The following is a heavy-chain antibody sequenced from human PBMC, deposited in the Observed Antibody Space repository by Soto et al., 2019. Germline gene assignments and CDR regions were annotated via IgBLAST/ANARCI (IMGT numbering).Heavy chain of an antibody. J-gene: IGHJ5*02. Sequence: GGSLSLSCAASGFTFSSYWMHWVRQAPGKGLVWVSSINSDGSSTSYADSVKGRFTISRDNAKNTLYLQLNSPRAEDTAVYYCARPYCSMTSCSNWFDLWGQGTLVTVSS. CDR3: ARPYCSMTSCSNWFDL. D-gene: IGHD2-2*01. V-gene: IGHV3-74*01. CDR1: GFTFSSYW. CDR2: INSDGSST.